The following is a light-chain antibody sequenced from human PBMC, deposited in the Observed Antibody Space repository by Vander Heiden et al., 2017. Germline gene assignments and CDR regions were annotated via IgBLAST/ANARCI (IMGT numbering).Light chain of an antibody. J-gene: IGKJ4*01. CDR3: QQSYSTPLT. V-gene: IGKV1-39*01. CDR2: AAS. CDR1: QSISSY. Sequence: DIEKTHSPSSLSASVGDRVTITCRASQSISSYLNWYQQKPGKAPKLLIYAASSLQSGVPSRFSGSGSGTDFTLTISSLQPEDFATYYCQQSYSTPLTFGGGTKVXIK.